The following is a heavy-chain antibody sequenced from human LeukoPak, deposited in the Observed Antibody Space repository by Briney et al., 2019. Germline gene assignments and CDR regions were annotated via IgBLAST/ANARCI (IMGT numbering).Heavy chain of an antibody. CDR3: ARSPSQGSGSYYYYYMDV. V-gene: IGHV1-2*02. J-gene: IGHJ6*03. Sequence: ASVKVSCKASGYTFTGYYMHWVRQAPGQGLEWMGWINPNSGGTNYAQKFQGRVTMTRDTSISTAYMELSRLRSDDTAVYYCARSPSQGSGSYYYYYMDVWGKGTTVTISS. D-gene: IGHD1-26*01. CDR1: GYTFTGYY. CDR2: INPNSGGT.